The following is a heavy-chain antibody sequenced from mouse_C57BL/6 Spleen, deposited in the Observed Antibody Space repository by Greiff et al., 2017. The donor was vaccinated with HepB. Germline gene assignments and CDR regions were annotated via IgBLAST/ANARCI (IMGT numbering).Heavy chain of an antibody. V-gene: IGHV5-2*01. CDR1: EYEFPSHD. CDR2: INSDGGST. D-gene: IGHD2-5*01. CDR3: ARRYSNYEGDWYFDV. Sequence: EVHLVESGGGLVQPGESLKLSCESNEYEFPSHDMSWVRKTPEKRLELVAAINSDGGSTYYPDTMERRFIISRDNTKKTLYLQMSSLRSEDTALYYCARRYSNYEGDWYFDVWGTGTTVTVSS. J-gene: IGHJ1*03.